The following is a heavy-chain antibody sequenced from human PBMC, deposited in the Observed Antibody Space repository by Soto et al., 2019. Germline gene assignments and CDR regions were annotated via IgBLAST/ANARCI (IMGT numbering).Heavy chain of an antibody. Sequence: QVQLVQSGAEVKKPGASVKVSCKASGYTFTSYDINWVRQATGQGLEWMGWMNPNSGNTGYAQKFQGRVTMTRNTSISTAYMELSSLRSEDTAVYYCARGRLLWFGELSSGMDVWGQGTTVTVSS. D-gene: IGHD3-10*01. CDR2: MNPNSGNT. CDR1: GYTFTSYD. CDR3: ARGRLLWFGELSSGMDV. V-gene: IGHV1-8*01. J-gene: IGHJ6*02.